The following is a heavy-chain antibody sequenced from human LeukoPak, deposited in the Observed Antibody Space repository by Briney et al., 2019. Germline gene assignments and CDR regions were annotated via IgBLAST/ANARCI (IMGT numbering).Heavy chain of an antibody. V-gene: IGHV3-7*01. Sequence: GGSLRLSCAASGFTFNSYWMSWVRQAPGKGLEWVANIKQDGSEKYYVDSVKGRFTISRDNAKNSLYLQMNSLRAQDAAVYYCVEDVVVIVAAKPGIWGQGTLVTVSS. D-gene: IGHD2-15*01. CDR2: IKQDGSEK. CDR1: GFTFNSYW. CDR3: VEDVVVIVAAKPGI. J-gene: IGHJ4*02.